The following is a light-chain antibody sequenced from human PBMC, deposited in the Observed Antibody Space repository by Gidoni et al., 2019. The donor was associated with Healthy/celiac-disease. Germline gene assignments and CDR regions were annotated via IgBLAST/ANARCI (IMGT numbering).Light chain of an antibody. V-gene: IGLV2-14*01. Sequence: QSALTQPDSVSGSPGQSINISLTGTSSDVGGYNYVSWDQQQPGKAPKLMIYEVSNRPSGVSNRLSGSKSGNTASLTISGLQAEDEADYFCSSYTSSSTVFGGGTKLTVL. J-gene: IGLJ3*02. CDR2: EVS. CDR1: SSDVGGYNY. CDR3: SSYTSSSTV.